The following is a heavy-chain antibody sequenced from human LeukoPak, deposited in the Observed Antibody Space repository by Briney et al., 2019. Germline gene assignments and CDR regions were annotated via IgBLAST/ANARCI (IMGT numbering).Heavy chain of an antibody. CDR1: GFSFSSYW. D-gene: IGHD3-22*01. CDR2: IKSDGKT. V-gene: IGHV3-74*01. J-gene: IGHJ1*01. Sequence: PGGSLRLSCAASGFSFSSYWMHWVRRAPGKGLVWVSRIKSDGKTNYADSVKGRFTISSDNAKNTVSLQMNSLRAEDTGVYYCARAPSEIGGYYPEYFRHWGQGTLVTVSS. CDR3: ARAPSEIGGYYPEYFRH.